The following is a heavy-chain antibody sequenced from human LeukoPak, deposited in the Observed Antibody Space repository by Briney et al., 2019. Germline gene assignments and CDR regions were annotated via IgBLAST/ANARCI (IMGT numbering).Heavy chain of an antibody. CDR1: GFTFSSYS. Sequence: GGSLRLSCAASGFTFSSYSMNWVRQAPGQGLEWVSSISSSSSYIYYADSVKGRFTISRDNAKNSLYLQMNSLRAEDTAVYYCASFGGYSSSSVWFAPWGQRTLVTVSS. CDR2: ISSSSSYI. D-gene: IGHD6-6*01. CDR3: ASFGGYSSSSVWFAP. J-gene: IGHJ5*02. V-gene: IGHV3-21*01.